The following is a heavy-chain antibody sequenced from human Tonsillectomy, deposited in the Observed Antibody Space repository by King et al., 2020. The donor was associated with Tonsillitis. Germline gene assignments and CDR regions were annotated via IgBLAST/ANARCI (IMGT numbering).Heavy chain of an antibody. D-gene: IGHD2-2*01. CDR1: GFTVSSNY. CDR3: ARLVPAANFDF. J-gene: IGHJ4*02. Sequence: DVQLVESGGGLIQPGRSLRLSCAASGFTVSSNYMSWVRQAPGKGLEWVSVIYSGGSTNYADSVKGRFTISRDNSKNTLYLQMNFLRAEDTAVYYCARLVPAANFDFWGQGTLVTVSS. CDR2: IYSGGST. V-gene: IGHV3-53*01.